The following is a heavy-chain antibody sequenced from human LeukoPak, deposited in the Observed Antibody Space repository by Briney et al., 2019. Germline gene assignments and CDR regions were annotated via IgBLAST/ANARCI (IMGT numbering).Heavy chain of an antibody. CDR3: ARDQSGADLHRLYYYYYYMDV. J-gene: IGHJ6*03. Sequence: ASVKVSCKASGYTFTSYYMHWVRQAPGQGLEWMGIINPSGGSTSYAQKFQGRVTMTRDTSISTAYMELSRLRSDDTAVYYCARDQSGADLHRLYYYYYYMDVWGKGTTVTISS. D-gene: IGHD3-10*01. V-gene: IGHV1-46*01. CDR1: GYTFTSYY. CDR2: INPSGGST.